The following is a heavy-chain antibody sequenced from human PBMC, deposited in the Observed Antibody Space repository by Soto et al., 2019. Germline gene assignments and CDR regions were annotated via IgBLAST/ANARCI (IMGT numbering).Heavy chain of an antibody. J-gene: IGHJ4*02. V-gene: IGHV3-23*01. Sequence: EVQLLESGGGLVQPGGSLRLSCAASGFTFSSDAMSWVRQAPGRGLEWVSSVDGSWSDTFHADSVKGRFTISRDNSKNTVYLQMNSLRAEDTAVYYWVKARYSSNRGYFDYWGQGTVVTVSS. CDR3: VKARYSSNRGYFDY. D-gene: IGHD1-1*01. CDR2: VDGSWSDT. CDR1: GFTFSSDA.